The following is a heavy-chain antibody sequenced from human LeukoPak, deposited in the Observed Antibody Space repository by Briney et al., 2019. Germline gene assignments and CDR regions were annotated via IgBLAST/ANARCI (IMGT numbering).Heavy chain of an antibody. V-gene: IGHV4-61*01. Sequence: SETLSLTCTVSGGSVSSGSYYWSWIRQPPGKGLEWIGYIYYSGSTNYNPSLKSRATISVDTSKNQFSLKLSSVTAADTAVYYCARVIKGSLGYCSGGSCYPPPYFDYWGQGTLVTVSS. J-gene: IGHJ4*02. CDR3: ARVIKGSLGYCSGGSCYPPPYFDY. D-gene: IGHD2-15*01. CDR2: IYYSGST. CDR1: GGSVSSGSYY.